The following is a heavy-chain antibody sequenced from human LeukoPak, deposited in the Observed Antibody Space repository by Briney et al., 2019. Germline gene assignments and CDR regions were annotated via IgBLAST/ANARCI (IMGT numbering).Heavy chain of an antibody. D-gene: IGHD3-22*01. J-gene: IGHJ6*02. V-gene: IGHV5-51*01. Sequence: GESLKISCKGSGYSFTNYWIGWVRHMSGKGLEWMGLIYPSDSTTRYNPSLQGQVTISADKSISTAYLQWSSLKASDTAMYYCARLDSSGYYYYGMDVWGQGTTVTVSS. CDR1: GYSFTNYW. CDR3: ARLDSSGYYYYGMDV. CDR2: IYPSDSTT.